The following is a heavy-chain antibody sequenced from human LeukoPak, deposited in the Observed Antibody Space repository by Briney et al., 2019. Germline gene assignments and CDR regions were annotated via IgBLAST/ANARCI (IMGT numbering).Heavy chain of an antibody. CDR1: GFTFSSYA. J-gene: IGHJ4*02. CDR2: ISGSGGST. Sequence: PGGSLRLSCAASGFTFSSYAMSWVRQAPGKGLEWVSAISGSGGSTYYADSVKGRFTISRDNAKNSLYLQMNSLRAEDTAVYYCARDMLESYGYDYWGQGTLVTVSS. CDR3: ARDMLESYGYDY. V-gene: IGHV3-23*01. D-gene: IGHD5-18*01.